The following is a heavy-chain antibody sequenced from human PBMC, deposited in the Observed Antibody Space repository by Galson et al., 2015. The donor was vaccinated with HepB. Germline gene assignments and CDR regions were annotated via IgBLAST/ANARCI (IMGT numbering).Heavy chain of an antibody. V-gene: IGHV3-15*01. CDR1: GFTFSSAW. CDR2: IKSKTDGGTT. D-gene: IGHD3-3*01. CDR3: TTDPDGGSLIRWWSGQGAFDI. J-gene: IGHJ3*02. Sequence: LRLSCAASGFTFSSAWMSWVRQAPGKGLEWVGRIKSKTDGGTTDYAAPVKGRFTISRDDSKNTLYLQMNSLKTEDTAVYYCTTDPDGGSLIRWWSGQGAFDIWGQGTMVTVSS.